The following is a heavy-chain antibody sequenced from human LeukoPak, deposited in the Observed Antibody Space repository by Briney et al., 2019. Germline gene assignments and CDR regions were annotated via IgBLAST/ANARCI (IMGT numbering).Heavy chain of an antibody. V-gene: IGHV1-2*02. CDR3: ARPQNYDSSGFQPGANYFDY. D-gene: IGHD3-22*01. CDR2: INPNSGGT. J-gene: IGHJ4*02. Sequence: ASVKVSCKTSGYIFNGYYMHWVRQAPGQGLEWMGWINPNSGGTNYAQKFQGRVTMTRDTSISTAYMEVSRLRSDDTAVYYCARPQNYDSSGFQPGANYFDYWGQGTLVTVSS. CDR1: GYIFNGYY.